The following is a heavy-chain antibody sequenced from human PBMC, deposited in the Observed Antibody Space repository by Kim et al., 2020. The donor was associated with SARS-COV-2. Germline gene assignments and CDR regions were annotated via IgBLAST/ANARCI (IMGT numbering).Heavy chain of an antibody. J-gene: IGHJ4*02. D-gene: IGHD3-22*01. Sequence: SVKVSCKASGGTFSSYAISWVRQAPGQGLEWMGGIIPIFGTANYAQKFQDRVTITADKSTRTAYMELSSLRSEDTAVYYCARRLSYDSSGLSLGYWGQGPLVTGSS. V-gene: IGHV1-69*06. CDR2: IIPIFGTA. CDR1: GGTFSSYA. CDR3: ARRLSYDSSGLSLGY.